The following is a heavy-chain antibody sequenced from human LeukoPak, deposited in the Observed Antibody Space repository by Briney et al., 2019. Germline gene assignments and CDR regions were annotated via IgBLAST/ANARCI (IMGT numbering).Heavy chain of an antibody. CDR2: ISGSGGST. V-gene: IGHV3-23*01. J-gene: IGHJ4*02. D-gene: IGHD3-22*01. CDR1: GFTFSSYA. CDR3: AKDKAYYYDSSGYGQFDY. Sequence: GGSLRLSCAAPGFTFSSYAMSCVRQAPGKGLEWVSAISGSGGSTYYADSVKGRFTISRDNSKNTLYLQMNSLRAEDTAVYYCAKDKAYYYDSSGYGQFDYWGQGTLVTVSS.